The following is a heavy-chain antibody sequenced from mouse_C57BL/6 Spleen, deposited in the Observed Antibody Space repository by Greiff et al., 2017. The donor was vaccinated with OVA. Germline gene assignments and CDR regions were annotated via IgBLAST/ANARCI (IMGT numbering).Heavy chain of an antibody. V-gene: IGHV5-4*01. D-gene: IGHD4-1*01. CDR3: ARGDWAFAD. CDR2: ISDGGSYT. Sequence: EVQLVESGGGLVKPGGSLKLSCADSGFTFSSYVMSWVRQTPEKRLEWVATISDGGSYTYYPDNVKGRFTISRDNVKSNLYLQMSHLKSEDTAMYYSARGDWAFADWGKGTLVTVSA. CDR1: GFTFSSYV. J-gene: IGHJ3*01.